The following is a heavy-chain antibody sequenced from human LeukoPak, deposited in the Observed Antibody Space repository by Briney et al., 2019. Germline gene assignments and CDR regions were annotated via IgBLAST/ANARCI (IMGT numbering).Heavy chain of an antibody. CDR3: ARETSSGYYTTHVDY. CDR1: GGSISSYY. V-gene: IGHV4-59*01. D-gene: IGHD3-22*01. Sequence: SETLSLTCTVSGGSISSYYWSWIRQPPGKGLEWIGYIYYSGSTNYNPSLKSRVTISVDTSKNQFSLKLSSVTAADTAVYYCARETSSGYYTTHVDYWGRGTLVAVSS. CDR2: IYYSGST. J-gene: IGHJ4*02.